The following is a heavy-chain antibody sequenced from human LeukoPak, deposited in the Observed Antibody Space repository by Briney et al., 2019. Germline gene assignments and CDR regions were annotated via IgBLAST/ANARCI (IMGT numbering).Heavy chain of an antibody. V-gene: IGHV4-30-4*01. J-gene: IGHJ4*02. CDR2: IYYNGNT. CDR1: GGSISSADYY. Sequence: SQTLSLTCTVSGGSISSADYYWSWIRQPPGKGLEWIGYIYYNGNTYYNPSLKSRVTMSVDTSKNQFSLKLSSVTAADTAVYYCARSEGDYYDSSGYYHFDYWGQGTLVTVSS. CDR3: ARSEGDYYDSSGYYHFDY. D-gene: IGHD3-22*01.